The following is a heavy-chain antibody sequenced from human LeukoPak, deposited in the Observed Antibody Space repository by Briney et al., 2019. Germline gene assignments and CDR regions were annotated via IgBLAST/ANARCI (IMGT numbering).Heavy chain of an antibody. CDR2: ISYDGSNK. V-gene: IGHV3-30*03. D-gene: IGHD6-13*01. J-gene: IGHJ4*02. Sequence: GGSLRLSCAASGFTFSSYGMHWVRQAPGKGLEWVAVISYDGSNKYYADSVKGRFTISRDTAKNSLYLQMNSLRAEDTALYYCARLKAAAGSNFDYWGQGTLVTVSS. CDR1: GFTFSSYG. CDR3: ARLKAAAGSNFDY.